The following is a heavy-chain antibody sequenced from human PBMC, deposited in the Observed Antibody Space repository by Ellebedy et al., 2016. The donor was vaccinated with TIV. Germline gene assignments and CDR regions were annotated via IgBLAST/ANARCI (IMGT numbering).Heavy chain of an antibody. CDR1: GFTFNDYY. J-gene: IGHJ5*01. V-gene: IGHV3-11*03. Sequence: GGSLRLSXAASGFTFNDYYMSWIRQAPGKGPEFVSYISGTTFDTNYADTAKGRFTISRDNAKNSLYLQMNSLRVEDTAIYYCARFARIADSWGQGTLVTVSS. D-gene: IGHD2-21*01. CDR2: ISGTTFDT. CDR3: ARFARIADS.